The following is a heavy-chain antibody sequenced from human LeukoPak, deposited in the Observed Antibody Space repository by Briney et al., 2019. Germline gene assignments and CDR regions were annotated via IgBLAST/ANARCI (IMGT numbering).Heavy chain of an antibody. V-gene: IGHV4-59*01. Sequence: NPSETLSLTCTVSGGSIDSYYWSWIRQPPGKGLEWIGYIYYTGSTEYHPSLKSRVTISLDTSKNQFSLKLTSVTAADTAVYYCARVYQSAEYYFDYWGQGTLVTVSS. D-gene: IGHD2-2*01. CDR2: IYYTGST. J-gene: IGHJ4*02. CDR1: GGSIDSYY. CDR3: ARVYQSAEYYFDY.